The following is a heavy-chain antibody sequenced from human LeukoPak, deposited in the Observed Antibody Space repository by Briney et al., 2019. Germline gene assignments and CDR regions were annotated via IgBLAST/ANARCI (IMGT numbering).Heavy chain of an antibody. CDR2: IYPRDGST. J-gene: IGHJ4*02. Sequence: ASVKVSCKASGGTFSSYAISWVRQAPGQGLEWMGMIYPRDGSTSYAQKFQGRVTVIRDTSTSTVHMELSGLRSEDTAVYYCARDQEAFDYWGQGTLVTVSS. CDR1: GGTFSSYA. CDR3: ARDQEAFDY. V-gene: IGHV1-46*01.